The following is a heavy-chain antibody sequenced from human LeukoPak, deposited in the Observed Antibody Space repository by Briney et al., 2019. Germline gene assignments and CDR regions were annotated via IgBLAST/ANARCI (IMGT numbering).Heavy chain of an antibody. CDR3: ARESLITIFGVATNWFDP. D-gene: IGHD3-3*01. Sequence: SETLSLTCTVSGGSISSYYWSWIRQPPGKGLEWIGYIYYSGSTNYNPSLKSRVTMSVDTSKNQFSLKLSSVTAADTAVYYCARESLITIFGVATNWFDPWGQGTLVTVSS. V-gene: IGHV4-59*12. CDR2: IYYSGST. J-gene: IGHJ5*02. CDR1: GGSISSYY.